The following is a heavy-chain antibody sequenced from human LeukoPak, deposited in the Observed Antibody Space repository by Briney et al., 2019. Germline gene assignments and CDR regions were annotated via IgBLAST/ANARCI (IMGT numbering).Heavy chain of an antibody. Sequence: GGSLRLSCAASGFTFSSYSMNWVRQAPGKGLEWVSSISSSSSHRYYADSVKGRFTISRDNAKNSLYLQMNSLRAEDTAVYYCALGYDILTGRVDYWGQGTLVTVSS. V-gene: IGHV3-21*01. CDR1: GFTFSSYS. CDR3: ALGYDILTGRVDY. J-gene: IGHJ4*02. CDR2: ISSSSSHR. D-gene: IGHD3-9*01.